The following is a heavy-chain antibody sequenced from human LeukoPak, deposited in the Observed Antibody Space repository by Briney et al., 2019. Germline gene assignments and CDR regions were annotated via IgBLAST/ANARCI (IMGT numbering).Heavy chain of an antibody. CDR3: ANGLAASGNFLLRDYYYFIDV. V-gene: IGHV3-23*01. D-gene: IGHD1-26*01. Sequence: PGGCLRLSCVASGFTFNNYAMHWVRQAPGKGLEWVSTINGNGAATYYADSFKGRFLISRDDSKSTVYLRMNKLRVEDSGLYYCANGLAASGNFLLRDYYYFIDVWGKGTAVIVS. CDR1: GFTFNNYA. J-gene: IGHJ6*03. CDR2: INGNGAAT.